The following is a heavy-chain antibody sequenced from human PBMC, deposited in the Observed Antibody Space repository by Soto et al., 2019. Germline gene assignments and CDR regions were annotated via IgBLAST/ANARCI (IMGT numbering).Heavy chain of an antibody. V-gene: IGHV3-23*01. J-gene: IGHJ4*02. D-gene: IGHD2-15*01. Sequence: EVQLLDSGGGLVQPGGSLRLSCAASGFTFSNYAMSWVRQAPGKGLEWVSGVGGSGDSTYYADSVKGRFTISRDNSKDTLYLKLNSLRAEDTAVYYCAKSPLEYCSGGSCYPPHYFDYWGQGTLVTVSS. CDR2: VGGSGDST. CDR1: GFTFSNYA. CDR3: AKSPLEYCSGGSCYPPHYFDY.